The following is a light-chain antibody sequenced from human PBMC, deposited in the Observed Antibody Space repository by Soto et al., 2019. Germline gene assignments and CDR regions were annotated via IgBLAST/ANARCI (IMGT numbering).Light chain of an antibody. CDR2: EAT. CDR3: CLYAGGKTFVI. V-gene: IGLV2-23*02. J-gene: IGLJ2*01. CDR1: SSDVGTYNH. Sequence: QSVLTQPASVSGSPGQSITISCTGTSSDVGTYNHVSWFQQHPGKAPKLMIYEATKRPSGVSDRFSGSKSGNTASLTISGLQAEDEAEYHCCLYAGGKTFVIFGGGTQLTVL.